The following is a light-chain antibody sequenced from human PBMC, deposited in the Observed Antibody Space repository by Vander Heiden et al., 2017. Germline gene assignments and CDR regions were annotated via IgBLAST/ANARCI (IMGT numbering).Light chain of an antibody. CDR3: AAWDDSLRGFI. Sequence: QSVLTQPPSAFGTPGHSVTISCSGSSSNIGSYTVNWYQQLPGTAPKVLVYSSNQRPSGVPDRFSASKSGTSASLAISGLQSEDEADYYCAAWDDSLRGFIFGGGTKLTVL. V-gene: IGLV1-44*01. J-gene: IGLJ2*01. CDR1: SSNIGSYT. CDR2: SSN.